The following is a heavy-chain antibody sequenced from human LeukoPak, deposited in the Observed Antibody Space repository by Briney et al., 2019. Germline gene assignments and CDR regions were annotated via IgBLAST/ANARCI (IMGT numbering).Heavy chain of an antibody. V-gene: IGHV1-69*13. CDR3: AKYSSSWYNPFDY. CDR2: IIPIFGTA. CDR1: GYTFTSYG. Sequence: GAAVKVSCKASGYTFTSYGIIWLRQAPAQGLEWVGGIIPIFGTANYAQKFQGRVTIPPDESTSTAYMELSSLRSEDTAVYYCAKYSSSWYNPFDYWGQGTLVTVSS. D-gene: IGHD6-13*01. J-gene: IGHJ4*02.